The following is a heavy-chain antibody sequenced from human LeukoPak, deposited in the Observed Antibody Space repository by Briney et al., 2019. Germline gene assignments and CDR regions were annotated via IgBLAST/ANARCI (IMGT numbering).Heavy chain of an antibody. V-gene: IGHV4-59*08. CDR1: GGSISSYY. J-gene: IGHJ4*02. CDR2: IYYSGST. Sequence: SETLSLTCTVSGGSISSYYWSWIRQPPGKGLEWIGYIYYSGSTNYNPSLKSRVTISVDTSKNQFSLKLSSVTAADTAVYYCARQLNLLRYFDWLFDYWGQGTLVTVSS. CDR3: ARQLNLLRYFDWLFDY. D-gene: IGHD3-9*01.